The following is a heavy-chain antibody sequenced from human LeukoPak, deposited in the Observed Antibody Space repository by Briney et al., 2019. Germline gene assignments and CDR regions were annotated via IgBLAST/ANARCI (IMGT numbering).Heavy chain of an antibody. Sequence: GGSLRLSCAASGFTFSTYWMHWVRQAPGKGLEWVSGINWNGGSTVYADSVKGRFTISRDNAKNSLYLQMNSLRAEDTALYYCARAEGGGYYYYYMDVWGKGTTVTVSS. V-gene: IGHV3-20*04. CDR2: INWNGGST. CDR1: GFTFSTYW. D-gene: IGHD3-16*01. J-gene: IGHJ6*03. CDR3: ARAEGGGYYYYYMDV.